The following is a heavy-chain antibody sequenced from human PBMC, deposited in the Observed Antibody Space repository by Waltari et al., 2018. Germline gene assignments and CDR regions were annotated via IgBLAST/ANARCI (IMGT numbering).Heavy chain of an antibody. V-gene: IGHV1-2*06. J-gene: IGHJ4*02. CDR1: GYTFTAYY. D-gene: IGHD3-10*01. CDR3: ARGFPITKVQGVIIEDY. CDR2: INPTSGVT. Sequence: QVQLVQSGAEVKKPGASVKLSCKTSGYTFTAYYLHWVRQALGQGPEWMGRINPTSGVTNYSQRFQGRVTMTRDTSTSTAYMELSSLKSDDTAVYYCARGFPITKVQGVIIEDYWGQGALVIVSS.